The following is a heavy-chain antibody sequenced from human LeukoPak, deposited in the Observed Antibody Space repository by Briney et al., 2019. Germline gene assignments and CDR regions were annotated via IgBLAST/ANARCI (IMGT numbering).Heavy chain of an antibody. J-gene: IGHJ4*02. CDR2: INYSGNT. V-gene: IGHV4-59*08. CDR3: ARLNVLNSSVLHHFDH. CDR1: AGSISSYY. Sequence: SETLSLTCTVSAGSISSYYWSWIRQPPGKGLEWIAYINYSGNTDYNPSLKSRVTISVDTSKNHFSLKLNSVTAADTAVYYCARLNVLNSSVLHHFDHWGQGTLVTVSS. D-gene: IGHD6-13*01.